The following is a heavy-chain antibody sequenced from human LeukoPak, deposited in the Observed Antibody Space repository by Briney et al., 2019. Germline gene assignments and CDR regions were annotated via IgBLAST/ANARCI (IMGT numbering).Heavy chain of an antibody. Sequence: GGSLRLSCAASGFTFNLYATSWVRQAPGKGLEWVSGLSGGGNTTYYADSVKGRFTISRDNSRNTLYLQMSSLRVEDTAVYYCARFSARFDPWGQGALVTVSS. J-gene: IGHJ5*02. V-gene: IGHV3-23*01. CDR1: GFTFNLYA. CDR2: LSGGGNTT. D-gene: IGHD3-3*01. CDR3: ARFSARFDP.